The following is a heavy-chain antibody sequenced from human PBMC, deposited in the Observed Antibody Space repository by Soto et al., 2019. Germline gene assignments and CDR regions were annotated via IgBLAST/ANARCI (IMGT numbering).Heavy chain of an antibody. V-gene: IGHV4-30-4*01. Sequence: PSETLSLTCTVSGGSISSGDYYWSWIRQPPGKGLEWIGYIYYSGSTYYNPSLKSRVTISVDTSKNQFSLKLSSVTAADTAVYYCARGWGKDTPMTAWGQGTLVTVSS. D-gene: IGHD5-18*01. CDR3: ARGWGKDTPMTA. J-gene: IGHJ4*02. CDR2: IYYSGST. CDR1: GGSISSGDYY.